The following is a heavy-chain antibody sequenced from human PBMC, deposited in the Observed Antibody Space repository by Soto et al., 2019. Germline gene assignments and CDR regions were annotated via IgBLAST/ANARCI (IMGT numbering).Heavy chain of an antibody. J-gene: IGHJ6*02. CDR3: ARGGTVYYYYGMDV. V-gene: IGHV4-59*01. D-gene: IGHD1-1*01. CDR2: IYYSGST. Sequence: KTSETLSLTCTVSGGSISSYYWSWIRQPPGKGLEWIGYIYYSGSTNYNPSLKSRVTISVDTSKNQFSLKLSSVTAADTAVYYCARGGTVYYYYGMDVWGQGTTVTVSS. CDR1: GGSISSYY.